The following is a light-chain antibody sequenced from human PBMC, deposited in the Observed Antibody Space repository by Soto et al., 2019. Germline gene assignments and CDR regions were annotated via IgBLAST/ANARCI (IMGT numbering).Light chain of an antibody. J-gene: IGKJ5*01. Sequence: DIQMTQSPSSLSASVGDRVTITCRASQSISSYLNWYQQKPGKAPKLLIYAASSLQSGVPSRFSGSGSGTDLTLTIISLQPEDCATYYSQHMYSTPITFGKGTRLAIK. CDR1: QSISSY. CDR3: QHMYSTPIT. V-gene: IGKV1-39*01. CDR2: AAS.